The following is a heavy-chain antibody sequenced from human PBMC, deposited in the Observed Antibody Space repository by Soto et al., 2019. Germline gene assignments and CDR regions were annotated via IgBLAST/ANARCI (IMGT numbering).Heavy chain of an antibody. Sequence: GGSLRLSCAASGFTFSSYVMHWVRQAPGKGLEWVAVISYDGSNKYYADSVKGRFTISRDNSKNTLYLQMNSLRAEDTAVYYCAKDASLVGALFSWAFDIWGQGTMVTVSS. D-gene: IGHD1-26*01. J-gene: IGHJ3*02. CDR3: AKDASLVGALFSWAFDI. CDR2: ISYDGSNK. CDR1: GFTFSSYV. V-gene: IGHV3-30*18.